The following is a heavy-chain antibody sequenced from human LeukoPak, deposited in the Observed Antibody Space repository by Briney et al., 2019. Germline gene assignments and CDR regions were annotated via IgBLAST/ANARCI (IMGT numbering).Heavy chain of an antibody. CDR1: GYTFTTYD. V-gene: IGHV1-8*01. D-gene: IGHD3-10*01. CDR3: ARGIVRGVPYNWFDP. CDR2: MNPNNGNT. Sequence: ASVKVSCEASGYTFTTYDINWVRQATGQGLEWMGWMNPNNGNTGYAQKFQGRVTMTRNTSISTAYMELSSLRSEDTAVYYCARGIVRGVPYNWFDPWGQGTLVTVCS. J-gene: IGHJ5*02.